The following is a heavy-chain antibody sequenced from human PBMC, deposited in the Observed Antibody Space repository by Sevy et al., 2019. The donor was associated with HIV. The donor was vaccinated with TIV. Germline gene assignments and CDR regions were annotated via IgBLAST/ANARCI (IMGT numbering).Heavy chain of an antibody. Sequence: GGSLRLSCAASGFTFSSYGMHWVRQAPGKGLEWVAVIWYDGSNKYYADSVKGRFTISRDNSKNTLYLQMNSLRAEDMAVYYCARDDCSSTSCYRSPSDPFYYYYYGMDVWGQGTTVTVSS. J-gene: IGHJ6*02. V-gene: IGHV3-33*01. CDR2: IWYDGSNK. D-gene: IGHD2-2*02. CDR1: GFTFSSYG. CDR3: ARDDCSSTSCYRSPSDPFYYYYYGMDV.